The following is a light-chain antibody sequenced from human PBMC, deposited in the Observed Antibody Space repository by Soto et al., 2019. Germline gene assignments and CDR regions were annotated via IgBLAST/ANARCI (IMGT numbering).Light chain of an antibody. CDR2: EVS. J-gene: IGLJ3*02. V-gene: IGLV2-14*01. CDR1: SSDVGGYNY. Sequence: QSALTQPASVSGSPGQSITISCTGTSSDVGGYNYVSWYQQHPGKAPKLMIYEVSNRPSGVSNRFSGSKSGNTASLNISGLQAEDEADYYCISYTSSSTRVFGGGTKLTVL. CDR3: ISYTSSSTRV.